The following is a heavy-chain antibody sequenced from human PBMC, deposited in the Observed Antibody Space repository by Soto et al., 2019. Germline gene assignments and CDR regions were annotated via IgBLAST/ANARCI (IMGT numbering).Heavy chain of an antibody. CDR2: MNPNSGNT. V-gene: IGHV1-8*01. J-gene: IGHJ4*02. D-gene: IGHD3-10*01. CDR1: GYTFTSYD. Sequence: QVQLVQSGAEVKKPGASVKVSCKASGYTFTSYDINWVRQATGQGLEWMGWMNPNSGNTGYAQKFQGRVTMTMNTSRSTAYLELSSLSSEDTAVYYCARGGRYYGSVSPPRPDYWGQVTLVTVSS. CDR3: ARGGRYYGSVSPPRPDY.